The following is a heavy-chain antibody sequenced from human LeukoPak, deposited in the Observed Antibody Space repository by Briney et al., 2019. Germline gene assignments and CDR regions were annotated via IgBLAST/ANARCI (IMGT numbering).Heavy chain of an antibody. CDR1: GGSISSGDYY. CDR2: IYYSGST. CDR3: ARDERFGSFDY. Sequence: SETLSLTCTVSGGSISSGDYYWSWIRQPPGKGLEWIGYIYYSGSTYYNPSLKSRVTISVDTYKNQFSLKLSSVTAADTAVYYCARDERFGSFDYWGQGTLVTVSS. V-gene: IGHV4-30-4*08. J-gene: IGHJ4*02. D-gene: IGHD3-10*01.